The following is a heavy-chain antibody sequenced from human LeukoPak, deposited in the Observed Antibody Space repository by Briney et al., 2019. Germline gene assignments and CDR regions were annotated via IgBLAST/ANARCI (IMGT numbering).Heavy chain of an antibody. Sequence: GASVKVSCKVSGYIFTELSMHWVRQAPGQGLEWMGWINPNSGGTNYAQKFQGWVTMTRDTSISTAYMELSRLRSDDTAVYYCAILALGYCSGGSCYPSYGMDVWGQGTTVTVSS. D-gene: IGHD2-15*01. CDR1: GYIFTELS. CDR3: AILALGYCSGGSCYPSYGMDV. J-gene: IGHJ6*02. CDR2: INPNSGGT. V-gene: IGHV1-2*04.